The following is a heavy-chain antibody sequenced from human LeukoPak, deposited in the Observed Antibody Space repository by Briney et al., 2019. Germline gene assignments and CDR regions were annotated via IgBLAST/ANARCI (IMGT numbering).Heavy chain of an antibody. CDR2: INSYNGNT. Sequence: ASVKVSCKASGYTFTSYGFSWVRQAPGQGLEWMGWINSYNGNTNCAQKFLGRVTMTTDTSTSTAYMELGNLRSDDTAMYYCAKTLRRYSPDYWGQGTLVTVSS. V-gene: IGHV1-18*01. CDR1: GYTFTSYG. J-gene: IGHJ4*02. CDR3: AKTLRRYSPDY. D-gene: IGHD5-18*01.